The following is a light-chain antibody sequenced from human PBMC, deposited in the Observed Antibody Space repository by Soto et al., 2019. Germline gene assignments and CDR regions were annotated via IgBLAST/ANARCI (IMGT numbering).Light chain of an antibody. V-gene: IGLV2-8*01. CDR1: SSDVGAYNY. CDR3: AAWDDSLSGYV. J-gene: IGLJ1*01. Sequence: QSVLTQPPSASGSPGQSVTISCTGTSSDVGAYNYVSWYQQHPGKAPKLLIYEVRQRPSGVPDRFSGSKSGTSASLAISGLRSEDEADYYCAAWDDSLSGYVFGTGTKVTVL. CDR2: EVR.